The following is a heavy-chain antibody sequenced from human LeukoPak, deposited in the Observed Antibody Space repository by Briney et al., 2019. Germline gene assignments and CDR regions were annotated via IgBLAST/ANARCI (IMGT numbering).Heavy chain of an antibody. CDR3: ARVIYSGWEGELSD. V-gene: IGHV3-74*01. CDR1: GFTFSGYW. D-gene: IGHD6-19*01. CDR2: INSDGSTT. Sequence: GGSLRLSCAASGFTFSGYWMHWVRQAPGKGLVWVSRINSDGSTTSYADSVMGRFTISRDNAKNTLYLQMSSLRAEDTAVYYCARVIYSGWEGELSDWGQGTLVTVSS. J-gene: IGHJ4*02.